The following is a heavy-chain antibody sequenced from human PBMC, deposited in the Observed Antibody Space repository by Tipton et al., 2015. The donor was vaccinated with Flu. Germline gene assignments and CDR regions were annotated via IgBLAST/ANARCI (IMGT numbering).Heavy chain of an antibody. CDR2: IHTSGTT. CDR1: GGSISSGNYF. D-gene: IGHD6-19*01. V-gene: IGHV4-61*02. J-gene: IGHJ6*02. Sequence: TLSLTCTVSGGSISSGNYFWNWIRQPAGKGLEWIGRIHTSGTTYYKPSLKSRVTISVDTSKNHFSLKVTSVTAADTAIYFCARAESSVWAGYYYGLDVWGQGTTVTVSS. CDR3: ARAESSVWAGYYYGLDV.